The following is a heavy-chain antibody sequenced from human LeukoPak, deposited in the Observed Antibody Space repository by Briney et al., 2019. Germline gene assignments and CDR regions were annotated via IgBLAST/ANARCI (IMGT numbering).Heavy chain of an antibody. CDR2: IYYSGST. Sequence: SETLSLTCTVSGGAISGYYWSWSRQPPGKGLGWSGDIYYSGSTNYNPSPKSRDPISVDTPKTQLSLKLSSVPAADTAVYHCARVAFYSTDAFHIWGQGTMVPVSS. D-gene: IGHD3-3*02. CDR3: ARVAFYSTDAFHI. V-gene: IGHV4-59*01. J-gene: IGHJ3*02. CDR1: GGAISGYY.